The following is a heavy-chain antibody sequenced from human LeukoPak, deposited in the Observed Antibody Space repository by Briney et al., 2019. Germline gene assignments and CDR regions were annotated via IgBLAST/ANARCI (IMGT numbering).Heavy chain of an antibody. J-gene: IGHJ5*02. V-gene: IGHV3-11*04. CDR1: GFTFSDYY. CDR2: ISSSGSTI. Sequence: PGGSLRLSCAASGFTFSDYYMSWLRQAPGKGLEWVSYISSSGSTIYYADSVKGRFTISRDNAKNSLYLQMNSLRAEDTAVYYCARDNVLSWNYEDRRVLDPWGQGTLVTVSS. CDR3: ARDNVLSWNYEDRRVLDP. D-gene: IGHD1-7*01.